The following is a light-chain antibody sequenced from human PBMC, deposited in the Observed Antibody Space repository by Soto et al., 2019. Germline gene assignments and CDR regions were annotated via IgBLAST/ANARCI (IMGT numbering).Light chain of an antibody. Sequence: IHMTQSPSTLSASVGDRDTNTCRASQSMSDWLAWYQQKPGKAPKVLIYDASSLQSGVPSRFSGSGSGTEFTPTIDSLQPDDVATYYCLRYNAFSQTFGQGTKV. CDR1: QSMSDW. CDR3: LRYNAFSQT. V-gene: IGKV1-5*01. CDR2: DAS. J-gene: IGKJ1*01.